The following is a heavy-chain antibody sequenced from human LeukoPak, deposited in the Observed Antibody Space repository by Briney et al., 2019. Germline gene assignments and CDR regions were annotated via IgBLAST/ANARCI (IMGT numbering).Heavy chain of an antibody. CDR3: ARDQEGFDY. CDR2: IYPRDGST. CDR1: GYIFTSNY. V-gene: IGHV1-46*01. Sequence: ASVKVSCRASGYIFTSNYIHWVRQAPGQGLEWMGMIYPRDGSTSYAQRFQDRVTVTRDTSTSTVHMELSGLRSEDTAVYYCARDQEGFDYWGQGTQVTVSS. J-gene: IGHJ4*02.